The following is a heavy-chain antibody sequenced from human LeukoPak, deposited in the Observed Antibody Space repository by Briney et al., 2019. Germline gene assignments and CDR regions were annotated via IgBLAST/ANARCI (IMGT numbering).Heavy chain of an antibody. J-gene: IGHJ6*02. Sequence: SETLSLTCTVSGGSLSSYYWSWIRQPPGKGLEWIGYIYYSGSTNYNPSLKSRVTISVDTSKNQFSLKLSSVTAADTAVYYCARYCSSTSCSKYYYYGMDVWGQGTTVTVSS. CDR1: GGSLSSYY. CDR2: IYYSGST. D-gene: IGHD2-2*01. CDR3: ARYCSSTSCSKYYYYGMDV. V-gene: IGHV4-59*01.